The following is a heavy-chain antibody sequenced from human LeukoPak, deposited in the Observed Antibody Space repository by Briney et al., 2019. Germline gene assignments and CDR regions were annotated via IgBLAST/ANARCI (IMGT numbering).Heavy chain of an antibody. Sequence: SVKVSCKASGGTFSSYAISWVRQAPGQGLEWMGGIIPIFGTANYAQKFQGRVTITADKSTSTAYMELSSLRSEDTDVYYCAREGAGRGSYSDYWGQGTLVTVSS. CDR3: AREGAGRGSYSDY. CDR2: IIPIFGTA. D-gene: IGHD1-26*01. J-gene: IGHJ4*02. CDR1: GGTFSSYA. V-gene: IGHV1-69*06.